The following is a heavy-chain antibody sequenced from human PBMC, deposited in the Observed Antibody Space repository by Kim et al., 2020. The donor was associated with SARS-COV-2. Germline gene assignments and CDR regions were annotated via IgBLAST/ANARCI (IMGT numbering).Heavy chain of an antibody. D-gene: IGHD5-18*01. Sequence: YSPSVQGQVTISADKSISTAYLQWRSLKASDTAMYYCARQDGYGIYYFDFWGQGNLVTVSS. V-gene: IGHV5-51*01. J-gene: IGHJ4*02. CDR3: ARQDGYGIYYFDF.